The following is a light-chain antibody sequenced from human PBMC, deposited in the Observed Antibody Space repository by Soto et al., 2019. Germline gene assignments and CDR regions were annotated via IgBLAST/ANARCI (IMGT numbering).Light chain of an antibody. CDR1: QIASSS. CDR3: RHYHNWWT. V-gene: IGKV3-15*01. J-gene: IGKJ1*01. Sequence: EIVVTQTPGTPSGTEGERATVAGRASQIASSSLAWYHHNPRQAPRPLIYGASTRATGIPARFSGSGSGTEFTITVSSVHSEDFSAYHCRHYHNWWTFGQGTKVDIK. CDR2: GAS.